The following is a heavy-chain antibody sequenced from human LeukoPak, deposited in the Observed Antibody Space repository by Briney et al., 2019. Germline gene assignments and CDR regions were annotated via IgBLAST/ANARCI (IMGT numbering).Heavy chain of an antibody. D-gene: IGHD6-19*01. CDR3: ARSPIAVAGTREYFQH. CDR2: MNPNSGNT. Sequence: ASVKVSCKASGYTFTSYDINWVRQATGQGLEWMGWMNPNSGNTGYAQKFQGRDTMTRNTSISTAYMELSSLRSEDTAVYYCARSPIAVAGTREYFQHWGQGTLVTVSS. J-gene: IGHJ1*01. V-gene: IGHV1-8*01. CDR1: GYTFTSYD.